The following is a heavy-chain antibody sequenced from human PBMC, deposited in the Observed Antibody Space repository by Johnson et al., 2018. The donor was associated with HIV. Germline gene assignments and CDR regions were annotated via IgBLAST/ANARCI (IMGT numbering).Heavy chain of an antibody. Sequence: QVQLVESGGGVVQPGRSLRLSCAASGFTFSSYAMHWVRQAPGKGLEWVAVISYDGSNKYYADSVKGRFTISRDNAKKSLYLQMSSLRGEDTAIYYCARKGDAFDIWGQGTKVTVSA. J-gene: IGHJ3*02. CDR1: GFTFSSYA. CDR3: ARKGDAFDI. CDR2: ISYDGSNK. V-gene: IGHV3-30-3*01.